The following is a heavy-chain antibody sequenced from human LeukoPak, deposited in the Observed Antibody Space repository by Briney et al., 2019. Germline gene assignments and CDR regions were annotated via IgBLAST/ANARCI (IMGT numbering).Heavy chain of an antibody. CDR1: GFTFDDYA. Sequence: GGSLRLSCAASGFTFDDYAMHWVRQAPGKGLEWVSGISWNSGSIGYADSVKGRFTISRDNAKNSLYLQMNSLRAEDTALYYCAKDRDGQRGNGMDVWGQGTTVTVSS. CDR3: AKDRDGQRGNGMDV. D-gene: IGHD5-24*01. CDR2: ISWNSGSI. V-gene: IGHV3-9*01. J-gene: IGHJ6*02.